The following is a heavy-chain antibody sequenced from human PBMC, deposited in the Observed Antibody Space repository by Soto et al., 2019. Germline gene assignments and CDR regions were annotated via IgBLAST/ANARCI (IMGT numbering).Heavy chain of an antibody. D-gene: IGHD2-15*01. CDR3: ARRYCISSSCYLYGMDV. Sequence: QVQLVQSGAEVKKPGSSVKVSCKASGGTFSTYAISWVRQAPGQGLEWMGGISPMFGTANYAQKFQGRVTITADESTSTAYMDLSSLRSEDTAVFYCARRYCISSSCYLYGMDVWGQGNTVTVSS. J-gene: IGHJ6*02. V-gene: IGHV1-69*12. CDR1: GGTFSTYA. CDR2: ISPMFGTA.